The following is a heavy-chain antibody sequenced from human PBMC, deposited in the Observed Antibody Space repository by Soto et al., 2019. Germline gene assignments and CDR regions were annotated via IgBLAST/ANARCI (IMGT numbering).Heavy chain of an antibody. CDR2: IWYDGSNK. D-gene: IGHD4-17*01. J-gene: IGHJ4*02. CDR1: GFTFSSYG. CDR3: ARETTVTTLDY. Sequence: QEQLVESGGGVVQPGRSLRLSCAASGFTFSSYGMHWVRQAPGKGLEWVAVIWYDGSNKYYADSVKGRFTISRDNSKNTLYLQMNSLRAEDTAVYYCARETTVTTLDYWGQGTLVTVSS. V-gene: IGHV3-33*01.